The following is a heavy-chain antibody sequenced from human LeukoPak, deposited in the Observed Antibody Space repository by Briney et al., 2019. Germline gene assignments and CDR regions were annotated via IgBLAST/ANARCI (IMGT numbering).Heavy chain of an antibody. CDR1: GFIFTDYY. CDR2: VSSGDNSL. Sequence: PGGSLRLSCVASGFIFTDYYMAWVRQAPGKGLEWLASVSSGDNSLHHPDSMRGRFIISRDNAKNSVFLQMDSLRADDTAYYYCVREIWGFGDVYYFDLWGRGSLVTVSS. J-gene: IGHJ2*01. D-gene: IGHD3-10*01. CDR3: VREIWGFGDVYYFDL. V-gene: IGHV3-11*01.